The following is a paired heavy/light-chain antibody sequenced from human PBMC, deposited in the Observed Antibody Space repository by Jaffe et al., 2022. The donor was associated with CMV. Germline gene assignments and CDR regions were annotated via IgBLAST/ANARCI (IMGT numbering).Heavy chain of an antibody. D-gene: IGHD3-16*02. CDR3: ARALIMITFGGVIVQGGADSYYYYGMDV. CDR1: GGTFSSYA. Sequence: QVQLVQSGAEVKKPGSSVKVSCKASGGTFSSYAISWVRQAPGQGLEWMGGIIPIFGTANYAQKFQGRVTITADESTSTAYMELSSLRSEDTAVYYCARALIMITFGGVIVQGGADSYYYYGMDVWGQGTTVTVSS. CDR2: IIPIFGTA. V-gene: IGHV1-69*01. J-gene: IGHJ6*02.
Light chain of an antibody. J-gene: IGKJ1*01. CDR1: QSLLHSNGYNY. CDR3: MQALQTPPT. V-gene: IGKV2-28*01. CDR2: LGS. Sequence: DIVMTQSPLSLPVTPGEPASISCRSSQSLLHSNGYNYLDWYLQKPGKSPQLLIYLGSNRASGVPDRFSGSGSGTDFTLKISRVEAEDVGVYYCMQALQTPPTFGQGTKVEIK.